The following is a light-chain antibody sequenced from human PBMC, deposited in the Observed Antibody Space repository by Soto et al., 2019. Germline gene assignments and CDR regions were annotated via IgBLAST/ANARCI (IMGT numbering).Light chain of an antibody. CDR2: DAS. J-gene: IGKJ1*01. Sequence: DIKMTQFPSSLSASVGDRATISCRASQGIRNDLGWYQQKPGKDPKRLLYDASNLQSGVPARFSGSGSGTEFTLAISSLQPEDSATFYCLQHSSYPLTFGQGTKVEIK. CDR3: LQHSSYPLT. V-gene: IGKV1-17*01. CDR1: QGIRND.